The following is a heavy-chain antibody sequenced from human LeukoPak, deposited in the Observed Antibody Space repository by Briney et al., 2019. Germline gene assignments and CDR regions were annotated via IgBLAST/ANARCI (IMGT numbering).Heavy chain of an antibody. D-gene: IGHD3-10*01. J-gene: IGHJ4*02. CDR2: ISYDGSNK. Sequence: GRSLRLSCAASGFTFSSYAMHWVRQAPGKGLEWVAVISYDGSNKYYADSVKGRFTISRDNSKNTLYLQMNSLRAKDTAVYYCARDAFTVRGYWGQGTLVTVSS. CDR1: GFTFSSYA. CDR3: ARDAFTVRGY. V-gene: IGHV3-30*04.